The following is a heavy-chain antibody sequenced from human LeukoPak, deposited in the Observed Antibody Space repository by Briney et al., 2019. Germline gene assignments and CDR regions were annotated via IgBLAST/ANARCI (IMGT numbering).Heavy chain of an antibody. CDR1: GFTFSSYW. D-gene: IGHD2-2*01. J-gene: IGHJ4*02. Sequence: GGSLRLSCAASGFTFSSYWMSWVRQAPGKGLEWVANIKQDGSEKYYVDSAKGRFTISRDNAKNSLYLQMNSLRAEDTAVYYCARAGYCSSTSCYAPNDYWGQGTLVTVSS. CDR3: ARAGYCSSTSCYAPNDY. CDR2: IKQDGSEK. V-gene: IGHV3-7*01.